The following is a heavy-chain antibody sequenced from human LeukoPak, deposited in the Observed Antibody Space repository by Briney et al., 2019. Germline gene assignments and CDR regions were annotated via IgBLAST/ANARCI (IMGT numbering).Heavy chain of an antibody. D-gene: IGHD3-10*01. V-gene: IGHV3-30-3*01. CDR3: AKDWKFYYVSGSFFPDN. CDR1: GFAFSSYA. Sequence: PGGSLRLSCAASGFAFSSYALHWVRQAPGKGLECVAVISHDGSKKYYADFVKGRFTISRDNSKNTLYLHMNSLIPDDTAVYFCAKDWKFYYVSGSFFPDNWGQGTLVTVSS. CDR2: ISHDGSKK. J-gene: IGHJ4*02.